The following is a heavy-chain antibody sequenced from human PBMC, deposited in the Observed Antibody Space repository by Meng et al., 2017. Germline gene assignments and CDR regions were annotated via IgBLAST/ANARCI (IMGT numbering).Heavy chain of an antibody. J-gene: IGHJ6*02. CDR2: IYYSGST. V-gene: IGHV4-59*01. CDR3: ARVYYDYVWGSYGYYGMDV. Sequence: SETLSLTCTVSGGSISSYYWSWIRQPPGKGLEWIGYIYYSGSTNYNPSLKSRVTISVDTSKNQFSLKLSSVTAADTAVYYCARVYYDYVWGSYGYYGMDVWGQGTTVTVSS. D-gene: IGHD3-16*01. CDR1: GGSISSYY.